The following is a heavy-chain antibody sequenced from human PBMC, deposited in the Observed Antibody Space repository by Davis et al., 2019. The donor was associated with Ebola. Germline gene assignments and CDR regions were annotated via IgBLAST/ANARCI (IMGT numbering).Heavy chain of an antibody. CDR2: ISYDGSNK. V-gene: IGHV3-33*05. J-gene: IGHJ4*02. Sequence: GESLKISCAASGFTFSSYGMHWVRQAPGKGLEWVAVISYDGSNKYYADSVKGRFTISRDNSKNTLYLQMNSLRAEDTAVYYCAKMRTTVTTNRIYYFDYWGQGTLVTVSS. D-gene: IGHD4-17*01. CDR1: GFTFSSYG. CDR3: AKMRTTVTTNRIYYFDY.